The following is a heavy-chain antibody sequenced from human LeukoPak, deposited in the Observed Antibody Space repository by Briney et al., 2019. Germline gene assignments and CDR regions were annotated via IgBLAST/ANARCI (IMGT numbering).Heavy chain of an antibody. CDR3: AGGYGDLDY. CDR1: GFTFNNYA. D-gene: IGHD5-18*01. Sequence: GGSLRLSCAASGFTFNNYAMNWVRQAPGKELEWVSVISGSGGTTYYADSVKGRFTISRDSSKNTLYLQMNSLRAEDTAVYYCAGGYGDLDYWGQGTLVTVSS. CDR2: ISGSGGTT. J-gene: IGHJ4*02. V-gene: IGHV3-23*01.